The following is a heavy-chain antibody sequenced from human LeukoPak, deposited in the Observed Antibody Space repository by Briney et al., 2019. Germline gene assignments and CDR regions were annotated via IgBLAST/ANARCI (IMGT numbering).Heavy chain of an antibody. D-gene: IGHD2-15*01. CDR2: IIPIFGTA. CDR1: VGTFSSYA. CDR3: VYLGYCSGGSCYSGDFDY. Sequence: ASGKVSCKASVGTFSSYAISWVRQGPGQGLEWMGGIIPIFGTANYAQKFQGRVTITSDESTSTAYMELSSLRSEDTAVYYCVYLGYCSGGSCYSGDFDYWGQGTLVTVSS. J-gene: IGHJ4*02. V-gene: IGHV1-69*01.